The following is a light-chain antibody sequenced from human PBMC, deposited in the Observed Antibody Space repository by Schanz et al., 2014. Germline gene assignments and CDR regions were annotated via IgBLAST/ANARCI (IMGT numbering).Light chain of an antibody. CDR2: AAS. V-gene: IGKV3-15*01. Sequence: EIVLTQSPGTLSLSPGERATLSCRASQSVSSSYLAWYQQKPGQAPRLLIYAASTRATGIPARFSGSGSGTEFTLTITSLQSEDFAVYYCQQYNNWPPIFTFGPGTKVDIK. J-gene: IGKJ3*01. CDR3: QQYNNWPPIFT. CDR1: QSVSSSY.